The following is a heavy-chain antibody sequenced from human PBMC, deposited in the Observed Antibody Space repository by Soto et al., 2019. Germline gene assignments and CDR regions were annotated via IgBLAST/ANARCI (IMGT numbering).Heavy chain of an antibody. CDR3: AREGYYDSSPTGWFDP. CDR2: IIPIFGTA. J-gene: IGHJ5*02. Sequence: QVQLVQSGAEVKKPGSSVKVSCKASGGTFSSYAISWVRQAPGQGLEWMGGIIPIFGTANYAQKFQGRVTITADESTSTGYMELGSLRSEDTAVYYCAREGYYDSSPTGWFDPWGQGTLVTVSS. D-gene: IGHD3-22*01. CDR1: GGTFSSYA. V-gene: IGHV1-69*12.